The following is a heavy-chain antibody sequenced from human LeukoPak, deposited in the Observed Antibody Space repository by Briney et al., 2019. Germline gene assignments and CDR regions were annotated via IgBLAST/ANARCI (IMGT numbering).Heavy chain of an antibody. CDR3: AKDLVATIPGIAAARRTSDY. CDR1: GFTFSSYA. V-gene: IGHV3-23*01. D-gene: IGHD6-13*01. Sequence: GGSLRLSCAASGFTFSSYAMSWVRQAPGKGLEWVSAISGSGGSTYYADSVKGRFTISRDNSKNTLYLQMNSLRAEDTAVYYCAKDLVATIPGIAAARRTSDYWGQGTLVTVSS. CDR2: ISGSGGST. J-gene: IGHJ4*02.